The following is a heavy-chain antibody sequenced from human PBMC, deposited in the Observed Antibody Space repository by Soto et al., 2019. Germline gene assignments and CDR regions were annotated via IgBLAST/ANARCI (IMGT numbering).Heavy chain of an antibody. CDR2: IYYSGSA. J-gene: IGHJ4*02. V-gene: IGHV4-30-4*01. CDR3: ARYYYGSGSYQDY. CDR1: GGSISSGDYY. D-gene: IGHD3-10*01. Sequence: SETLSLTCTVSGGSISSGDYYWTWIRQPPGKGLEWIGYIYYSGSAYYNPSLKSRVTISVDTSNNQFSLKLTSVTAADTAVYYCARYYYGSGSYQDYCGQGTLVTVSS.